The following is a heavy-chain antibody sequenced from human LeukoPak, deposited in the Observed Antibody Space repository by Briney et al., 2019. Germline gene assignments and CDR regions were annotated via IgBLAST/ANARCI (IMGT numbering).Heavy chain of an antibody. CDR3: ARRRDGYNEDFFDY. CDR2: IFHSGST. CDR1: GGSITSSSYY. V-gene: IGHV4-39*01. J-gene: IGHJ4*02. D-gene: IGHD5-24*01. Sequence: SETLSLTCTVSGGSITSSSYYWVWIRQPPGKGLEWIGSIFHSGSTYYSASLKSRVTISVDTSRNQFSLKLSSVTAADTAVYYCARRRDGYNEDFFDYWGQGTLVTVSS.